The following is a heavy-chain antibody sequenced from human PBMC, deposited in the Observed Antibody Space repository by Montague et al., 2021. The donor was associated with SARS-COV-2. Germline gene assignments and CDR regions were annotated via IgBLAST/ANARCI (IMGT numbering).Heavy chain of an antibody. Sequence: SQTLSLTCAVHGGSFSDYYWSWIRQPPGKGLEWIGEINHRGTSKYNTSLKSRVSISLDTSKNQFSLYLSSVTVADTAVYYCARGRQHFNMIVVVMTGGEYYFDYWGQGTLVTVSS. CDR2: INHRGTS. D-gene: IGHD3-22*01. J-gene: IGHJ4*02. CDR3: ARGRQHFNMIVVVMTGGEYYFDY. V-gene: IGHV4-34*01. CDR1: GGSFSDYY.